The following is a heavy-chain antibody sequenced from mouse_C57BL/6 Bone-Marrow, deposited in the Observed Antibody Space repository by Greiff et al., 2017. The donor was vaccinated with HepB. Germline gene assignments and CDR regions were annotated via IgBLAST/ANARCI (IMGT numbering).Heavy chain of an antibody. CDR1: GYTFTSYG. Sequence: VQLQQSGAELARPGASVKLSCKASGYTFTSYGISWVKQRTGQGLEWIGEIYPRSGNTYYNEKLKGKATLTADKSSSTAYMELRSLTSEDSAVYFCAGESFAYWGQGTLVTVSA. CDR2: IYPRSGNT. CDR3: AGESFAY. J-gene: IGHJ3*01. V-gene: IGHV1-81*01.